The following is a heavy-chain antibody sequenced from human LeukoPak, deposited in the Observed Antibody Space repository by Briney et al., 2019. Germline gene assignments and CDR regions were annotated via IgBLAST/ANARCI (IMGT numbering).Heavy chain of an antibody. J-gene: IGHJ4*02. Sequence: ASVKVSCKASGYTFTGYYMHWVRQAPGQGLEWMGWINPDSGGTNYAQKFQGRVTMTRDTSISTAYMELSRPRSDDTAVYYCARDWSGYYPHYYFDYWGQGTLVTVSS. V-gene: IGHV1-2*02. CDR2: INPDSGGT. D-gene: IGHD3-3*01. CDR3: ARDWSGYYPHYYFDY. CDR1: GYTFTGYY.